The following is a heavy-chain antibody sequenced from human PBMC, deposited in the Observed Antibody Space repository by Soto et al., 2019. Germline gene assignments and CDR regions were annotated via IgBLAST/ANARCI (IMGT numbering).Heavy chain of an antibody. Sequence: PSETLCVTCGFSDGSLSVATYYWNWIRQPPGKGLEWIGYIFPSGTTYYNPSLKSRVTISIDVSKNQFSLSLRSFTAADTAVYYCARSREFDYWSQGTLVTVSS. V-gene: IGHV4-30-2*01. J-gene: IGHJ4*02. CDR3: ARSREFDY. CDR2: IFPSGTT. CDR1: DGSLSVATYY.